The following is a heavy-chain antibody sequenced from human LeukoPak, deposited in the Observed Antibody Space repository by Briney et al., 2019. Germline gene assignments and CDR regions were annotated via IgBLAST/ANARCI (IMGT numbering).Heavy chain of an antibody. CDR1: GGSFSNYY. CDR3: ARRWNYGRNYYIDI. D-gene: IGHD1-7*01. Sequence: PSETLSLTCAVYGGSFSNYYWSWIRQPPGKGLEWIGEINDSGRINYNPSLMSRVTVSVDTSKNQFSLRLTSVTATDTAVYYCARRWNYGRNYYIDIWGNGATVSVSS. V-gene: IGHV4-34*01. J-gene: IGHJ6*03. CDR2: INDSGRI.